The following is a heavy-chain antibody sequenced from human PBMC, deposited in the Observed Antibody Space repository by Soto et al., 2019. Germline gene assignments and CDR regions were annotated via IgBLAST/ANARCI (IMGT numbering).Heavy chain of an antibody. J-gene: IGHJ6*02. CDR2: ISGSGGST. V-gene: IGHV3-23*01. CDR3: AKDQRYCSGGSCYLGYYYGMDV. D-gene: IGHD2-15*01. CDR1: GFTFSSYA. Sequence: HPGGSLRLSCAASGFTFSSYAMSWVRQAPGKGLEWVSAISGSGGSTYYADSVKGRFTISRDNSKNTLYLQMNSLRAEDTAVYYCAKDQRYCSGGSCYLGYYYGMDVWGQGTTVTVSS.